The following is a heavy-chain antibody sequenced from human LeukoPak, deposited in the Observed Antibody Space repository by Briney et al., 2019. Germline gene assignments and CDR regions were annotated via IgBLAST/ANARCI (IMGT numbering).Heavy chain of an antibody. CDR1: GGSISSYY. CDR3: GRSEAADYYYYYYMDV. CDR2: IYTSGST. V-gene: IGHV4-4*07. D-gene: IGHD6-13*01. J-gene: IGHJ6*03. Sequence: PSETLSLTCTVSGGSISSYYWSWIRQPAGKGLEWIGRIYTSGSTNYNPSLKSRVTMSVDTSKNQFSLKLSSVTAADTAVYYCGRSEAADYYYYYYMDVWGKGTTVTISS.